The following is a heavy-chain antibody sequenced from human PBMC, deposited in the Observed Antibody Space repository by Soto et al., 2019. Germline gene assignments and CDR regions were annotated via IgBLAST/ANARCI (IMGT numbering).Heavy chain of an antibody. D-gene: IGHD5-12*01. Sequence: GASVKVSCKASGGTFSSYAISWVRQAPGQGLEWMGGIIPIFGTANYAQKFQGRVTITADESTSTAYMELSSLRSEDTAVYYCARYEARWLQLSYFDYWGQGTLVTVSS. J-gene: IGHJ4*02. V-gene: IGHV1-69*13. CDR1: GGTFSSYA. CDR2: IIPIFGTA. CDR3: ARYEARWLQLSYFDY.